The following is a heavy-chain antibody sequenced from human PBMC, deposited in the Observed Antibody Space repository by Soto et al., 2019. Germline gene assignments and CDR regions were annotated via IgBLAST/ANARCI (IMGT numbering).Heavy chain of an antibody. CDR2: IYYSGST. J-gene: IGHJ4*02. D-gene: IGHD2-2*01. Sequence: SETLSLTCTVSGGSIISSSYYWVWIRQPPGKGLEWIGSIYYSGSTYYNPSLKSRVTISVDTSKNQFSLKLSSVTAADTAVYYCARLGYCSSTSCYWAPHPFDYWGQGTLVTVS. CDR3: ARLGYCSSTSCYWAPHPFDY. CDR1: GGSIISSSYY. V-gene: IGHV4-39*01.